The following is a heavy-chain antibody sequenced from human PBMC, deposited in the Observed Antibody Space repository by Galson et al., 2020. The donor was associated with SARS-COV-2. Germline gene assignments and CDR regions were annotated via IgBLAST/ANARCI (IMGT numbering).Heavy chain of an antibody. Sequence: ASVKVSCKASGYTFNSHGFSWVRQAPGQGLEWLGWISTYNHNPNYAQNFQGRVTLTTDTSTSTAYLDLRSLRYDDTAVYYCARDDYYDSSGYYSYWGQGTLVTVSS. CDR2: ISTYNHNP. J-gene: IGHJ4*02. CDR3: ARDDYYDSSGYYSY. CDR1: GYTFNSHG. D-gene: IGHD3-22*01. V-gene: IGHV1-18*01.